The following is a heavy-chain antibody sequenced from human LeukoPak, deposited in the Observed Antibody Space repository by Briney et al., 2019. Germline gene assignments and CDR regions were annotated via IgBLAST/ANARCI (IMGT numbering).Heavy chain of an antibody. CDR1: GFTFSSYS. CDR2: ISSSSSYI. J-gene: IGHJ4*02. D-gene: IGHD3-3*01. CDR3: ARGAPYYDFWSGYYFAY. Sequence: GGSLRLSCAASGFTFSSYSMNWVRQAPGKGLEWVSSISSSSSYIYYADSVKGRFTISRDNAKNSLYLQMNSLRAEDTAVYYCARGAPYYDFWSGYYFAYWGQGTLVTVSS. V-gene: IGHV3-21*01.